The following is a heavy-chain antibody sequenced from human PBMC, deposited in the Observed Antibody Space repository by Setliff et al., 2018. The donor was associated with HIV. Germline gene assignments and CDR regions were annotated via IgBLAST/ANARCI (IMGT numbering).Heavy chain of an antibody. CDR1: GFTFNSYA. CDR2: ISYDGSNE. Sequence: GGSLRLSCAASGFTFNSYAMHWVRQAPGKGLDWVAVISYDGSNEYYADSVKGRFTISRDNPKNSLFLQADSLRAEDTAVYYCTKDLSPGYFQEWGPGTRVTVSS. CDR3: TKDLSPGYFQE. V-gene: IGHV3-30-3*01. J-gene: IGHJ1*01.